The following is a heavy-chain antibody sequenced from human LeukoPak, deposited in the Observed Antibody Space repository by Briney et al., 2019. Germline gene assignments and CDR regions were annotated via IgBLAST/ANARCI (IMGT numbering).Heavy chain of an antibody. CDR2: ISGSGGST. V-gene: IGHV3-23*01. CDR3: ARGDSSSWYYYYYMDV. J-gene: IGHJ6*03. CDR1: GFTFSSYA. D-gene: IGHD6-13*01. Sequence: GGSLRLSCAASGFTFSSYAMSWVRQAPGKGLEWVSAISGSGGSTYYADSVKGRFTISRDNSKNTLYLQMNSLRAEDTAVYYCARGDSSSWYYYYYMDVWGKGTTVTVSS.